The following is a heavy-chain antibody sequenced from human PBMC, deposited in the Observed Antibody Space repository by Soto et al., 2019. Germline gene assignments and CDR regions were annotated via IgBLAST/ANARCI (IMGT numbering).Heavy chain of an antibody. J-gene: IGHJ3*02. V-gene: IGHV4-31*03. CDR3: ARVGPVLRFLEWHAFDI. Sequence: QVQLQESGPGLVKPSQTLSLTCTVSGGSISSGGYYWSWIRQHPGKGLEWIGYIYYSGSTYYNPSLKSRVTISVDTSKNQFSLKLSSVTAADTAVYYCARVGPVLRFLEWHAFDIWGQGTMVTVSS. CDR2: IYYSGST. D-gene: IGHD3-3*01. CDR1: GGSISSGGYY.